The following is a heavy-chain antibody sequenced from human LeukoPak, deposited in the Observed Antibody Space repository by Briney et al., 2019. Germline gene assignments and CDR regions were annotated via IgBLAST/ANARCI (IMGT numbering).Heavy chain of an antibody. Sequence: GGSLRLSCAASGFTFSSYWMSWVRQAPGKGLEWVSIIYSGGSTYYADSVKGRFTISRDSSKNTLYLQMNSLRAEDTAVYYCARDLGYSGSYWGQGTLVTVSS. V-gene: IGHV3-66*01. D-gene: IGHD1-26*01. CDR1: GFTFSSYW. CDR2: IYSGGST. J-gene: IGHJ4*02. CDR3: ARDLGYSGSY.